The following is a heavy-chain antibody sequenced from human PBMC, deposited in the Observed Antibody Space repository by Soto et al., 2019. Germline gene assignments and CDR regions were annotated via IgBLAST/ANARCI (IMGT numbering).Heavy chain of an antibody. J-gene: IGHJ4*02. Sequence: SETLSLTCTVSGGSISSSSYYWGWIRQPPGKGLEWIGSIYYSGSTYYNPSLKSRVTISVDTSKNQFSLKLSSVTAADTAVYYCASDTGAAADTLEDYWGQGTLVTVSS. D-gene: IGHD6-13*01. V-gene: IGHV4-39*01. CDR1: GGSISSSSYY. CDR3: ASDTGAAADTLEDY. CDR2: IYYSGST.